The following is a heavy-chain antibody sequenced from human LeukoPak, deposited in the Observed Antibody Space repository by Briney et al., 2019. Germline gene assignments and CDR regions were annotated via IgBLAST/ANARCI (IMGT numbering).Heavy chain of an antibody. CDR2: ISDDGRRK. D-gene: IGHD3-22*01. V-gene: IGHV3-30*18. J-gene: IGHJ4*02. CDR1: GFSFISYG. Sequence: GGSLRLSCAASGFSFISYGMHWVRQAPGKGLEWVGVISDDGRRKDYADSVKGRFTISRDNSKDTLYLQMNSLRAEDMAVYYCAKPPSDLGYYLSYFDHWGQGTLVHVSS. CDR3: AKPPSDLGYYLSYFDH.